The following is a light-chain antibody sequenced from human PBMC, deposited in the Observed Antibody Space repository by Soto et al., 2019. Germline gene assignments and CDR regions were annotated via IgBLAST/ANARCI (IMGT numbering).Light chain of an antibody. V-gene: IGKV2-28*01. CDR1: QSLLHINGYDY. CDR2: LGS. Sequence: IVMTQSPLSLPISPGEPASISCRSSQSLLHINGYDYLDWYLQKPGQSPQLLIYLGSNRSSGVPDRFSGSGSGTDFTLNISRVEAEDVGVYYCMQALQTPFTFGPGTKVDIK. CDR3: MQALQTPFT. J-gene: IGKJ3*01.